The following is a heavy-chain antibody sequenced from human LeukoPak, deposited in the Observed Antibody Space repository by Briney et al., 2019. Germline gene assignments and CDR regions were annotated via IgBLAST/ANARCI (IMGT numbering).Heavy chain of an antibody. J-gene: IGHJ4*01. CDR2: ISKSGDFT. V-gene: IGHV3-23*01. D-gene: IGHD6-13*01. CDR3: AKESAAAGYFDY. Sequence: GGSLRLSCAASEFTFSSSAMSWVRQAPGKGLEWVSVISKSGDFTYYANSVKGRFTISRDSSKNTLNLQMNSLRAEDTAVYYCAKESAAAGYFDYWSLGTLVTVSS. CDR1: EFTFSSSA.